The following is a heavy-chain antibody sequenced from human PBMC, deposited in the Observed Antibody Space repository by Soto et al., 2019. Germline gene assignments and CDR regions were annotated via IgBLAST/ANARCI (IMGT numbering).Heavy chain of an antibody. Sequence: GGSLRLSCAASGFTFSSYWMSWVRQAPGKGLEWVANIKQDGSEKFYVDSVKGRFTISKDNAKNSVYLQMNSLRAEDTAVYYCARGHTTSPNWFDPWGQGTLVSVSS. D-gene: IGHD2-2*01. J-gene: IGHJ5*02. CDR1: GFTFSSYW. CDR3: ARGHTTSPNWFDP. V-gene: IGHV3-7*03. CDR2: IKQDGSEK.